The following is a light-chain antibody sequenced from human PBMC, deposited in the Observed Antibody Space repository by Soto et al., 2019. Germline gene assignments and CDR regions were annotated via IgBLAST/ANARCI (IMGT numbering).Light chain of an antibody. J-gene: IGKJ1*01. CDR1: QSLSSNY. CDR3: QEHGSSPRT. Sequence: EIVLTQSPGTLSLSPGERATLSCRASQSLSSNYLAWYQQRPGQAARLLIYGASTRATGIPDRFSGSGSGTDFTLTISRLEPEDCAVYYCQEHGSSPRTFGEGTKVDI. V-gene: IGKV3-20*01. CDR2: GAS.